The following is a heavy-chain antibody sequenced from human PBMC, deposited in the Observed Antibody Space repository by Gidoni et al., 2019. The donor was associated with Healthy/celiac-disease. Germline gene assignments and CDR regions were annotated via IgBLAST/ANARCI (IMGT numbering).Heavy chain of an antibody. J-gene: IGHJ4*02. V-gene: IGHV4-34*01. CDR1: GGSFSGYY. CDR2: INHSGST. CDR3: ASWGVAAAGPEGLVY. Sequence: QVQLQQWGAGLLKPSETLSLTCAVYGGSFSGYYWSWIRQPPGKGLEWIGEINHSGSTNYNPSLKSRVTISVDTSKNQFSLKLSSVTAADTAVYYCASWGVAAAGPEGLVYWGQGTLVTVSS. D-gene: IGHD6-13*01.